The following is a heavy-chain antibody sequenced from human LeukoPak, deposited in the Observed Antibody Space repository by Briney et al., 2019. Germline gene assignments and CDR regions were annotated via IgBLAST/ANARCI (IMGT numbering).Heavy chain of an antibody. CDR3: ARDLRLEPSWFDP. V-gene: IGHV1-2*02. CDR1: GYTFTGYY. J-gene: IGHJ5*02. D-gene: IGHD1-1*01. Sequence: GTSVKVSCKASGYTFTGYYMHWVRQAPGQGLEWMGWINPNSGGTNYAQKFQGRVTMTRDTPISTAYMELSRLRSDDTAVYYCARDLRLEPSWFDPWGQGTLVTVSS. CDR2: INPNSGGT.